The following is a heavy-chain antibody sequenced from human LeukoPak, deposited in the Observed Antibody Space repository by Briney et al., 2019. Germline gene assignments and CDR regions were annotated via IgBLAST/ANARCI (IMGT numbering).Heavy chain of an antibody. J-gene: IGHJ5*02. D-gene: IGHD5-12*01. V-gene: IGHV3-48*03. CDR1: GFTFSSYE. CDR3: ARLLVATPGVDP. CDR2: ISSSGTTI. Sequence: GGSLRLSCAASGFTFSSYEMHLVRQAPGKGLEWVADISSSGTTIYYADSVKGRFTISRDNAKNSLYLQMNSLRAEDTAVYYCARLLVATPGVDPWGQGTLVTVSS.